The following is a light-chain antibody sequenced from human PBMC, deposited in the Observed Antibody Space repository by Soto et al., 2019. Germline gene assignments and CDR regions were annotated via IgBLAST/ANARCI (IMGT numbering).Light chain of an antibody. CDR3: QQSYSTPLT. CDR1: QSISTN. CDR2: AAS. V-gene: IGKV1-39*01. Sequence: DIQMTQSPSSLSASVVDRFTVTFRASQSISTNFNCYKQTPGKAPKLLIYAASSLQSGVPPRFSGSGSGTDFTLTISRLQPEDFATYYCQQSYSTPLTFGGGAQVDI. J-gene: IGKJ4*01.